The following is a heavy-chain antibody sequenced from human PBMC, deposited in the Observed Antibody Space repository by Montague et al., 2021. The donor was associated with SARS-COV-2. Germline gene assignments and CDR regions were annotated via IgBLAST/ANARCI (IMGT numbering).Heavy chain of an antibody. D-gene: IGHD3-10*01. CDR2: IFYTGSA. CDR1: SDSVSSGKYF. CDR3: ARVGNYLGVY. J-gene: IGHJ4*02. Sequence: SETLSLTCTVSSDSVSSGKYFWTWIRQPPGKGLEWIGYIFYTGSANYNPSLKSLVTISVDTSNNQFSLKLKSMSAADTAVYYCARVGNYLGVYWGQGILVTVSS. V-gene: IGHV4-61*01.